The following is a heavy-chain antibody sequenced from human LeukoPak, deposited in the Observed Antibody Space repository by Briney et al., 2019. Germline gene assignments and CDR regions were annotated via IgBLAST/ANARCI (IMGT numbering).Heavy chain of an antibody. CDR2: ISYDGKVK. V-gene: IGHV3-30*15. J-gene: IGHJ4*02. CDR3: ARDMIRGQPDYLDY. D-gene: IGHD3-10*01. CDR1: GFMFTGFA. Sequence: GGSLRHSCAASGFMFTGFAMHWVRQAPGKGLQWGAVISYDGKVKFYGDSVKGRFTISRDDSKNMLYLQMSSLRPEDTAVYYCARDMIRGQPDYLDYWGQGTLVTVSS.